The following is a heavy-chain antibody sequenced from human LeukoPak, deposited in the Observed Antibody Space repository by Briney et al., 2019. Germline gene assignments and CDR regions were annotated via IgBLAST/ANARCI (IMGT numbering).Heavy chain of an antibody. CDR3: ARHERTNGDSKKAFDY. J-gene: IGHJ4*02. CDR1: GGSISSYY. V-gene: IGHV4-59*08. CDR2: ISYSGST. Sequence: PSETLSLTCTVSGGSISSYYWSWIRQPPGKGLEWIGYISYSGSTNYNPTLESRVTISVDTSKNQFSLKLTSMTAADTAVYYCARHERTNGDSKKAFDYWGQGTLVTVSS. D-gene: IGHD4-17*01.